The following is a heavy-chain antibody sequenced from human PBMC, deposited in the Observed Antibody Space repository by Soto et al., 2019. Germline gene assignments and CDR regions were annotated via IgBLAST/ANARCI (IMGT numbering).Heavy chain of an antibody. CDR1: GFTFSSYS. CDR3: ARAIDYYGSGSYNDY. D-gene: IGHD3-10*01. V-gene: IGHV3-21*01. J-gene: IGHJ4*02. CDR2: ISSSSSYI. Sequence: EVQLVESGGGLVKPGGSLRLSCAASGFTFSSYSMNWVRQAPGKGLEWVSSISSSSSYIYYADSVKGRFTISRDNAKNSLYLQMNSLRAEDTAVYYCARAIDYYGSGSYNDYWGQGTLVTVSS.